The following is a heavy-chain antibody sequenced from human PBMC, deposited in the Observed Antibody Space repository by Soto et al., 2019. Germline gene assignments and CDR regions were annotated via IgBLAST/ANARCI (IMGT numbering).Heavy chain of an antibody. J-gene: IGHJ4*02. CDR2: FYYSGST. CDR1: GGSISSGGYY. V-gene: IGHV4-31*03. D-gene: IGHD2-2*02. CDR3: AREQTYCSSTSCYTGTLDY. Sequence: QVQLQESGPGLVKPSQTLSLTCTVSGGSISSGGYYWSWIRQHPGKGREWIGYFYYSGSTYYNPSLKSRVTISVDTSKNQFSLKLSSVTAADTAVYYCAREQTYCSSTSCYTGTLDYWGQGTLVTVSS.